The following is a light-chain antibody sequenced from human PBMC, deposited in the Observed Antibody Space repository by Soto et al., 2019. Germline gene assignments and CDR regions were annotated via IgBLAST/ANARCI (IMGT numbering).Light chain of an antibody. CDR1: QSVSSN. J-gene: IGKJ1*01. CDR2: GAS. Sequence: EIVMTQSPATLSVSPGGRDTPSFTASQSVSSNLAWYQQIPGQAPRLLIYGASTRATGIPARFSGSGSGTEFTLTISSLQSEDFAVYYCQQYNNWWTFGQGTKVDIK. CDR3: QQYNNWWT. V-gene: IGKV3-15*01.